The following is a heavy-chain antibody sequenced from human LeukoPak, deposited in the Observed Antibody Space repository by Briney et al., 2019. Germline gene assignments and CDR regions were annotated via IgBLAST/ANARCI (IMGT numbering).Heavy chain of an antibody. V-gene: IGHV3-21*01. CDR1: GFTVSSYY. Sequence: PGGSLRLSCAASGFTVSSYYMSWVRQAPGKGLEWVASITGSSSGYIYYADSVKGRFTISRDNAKNSLYLQMNSLRAEDTAVYYCARDLHYYYGMDVWGQGTTVIVSS. CDR3: ARDLHYYYGMDV. D-gene: IGHD4-11*01. CDR2: ITGSSSGYI. J-gene: IGHJ6*02.